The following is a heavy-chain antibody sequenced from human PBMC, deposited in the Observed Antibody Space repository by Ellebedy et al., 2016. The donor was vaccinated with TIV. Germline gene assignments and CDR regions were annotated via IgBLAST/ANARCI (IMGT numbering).Heavy chain of an antibody. CDR2: ISYDGTRK. V-gene: IGHV3-30*03. CDR1: GFSFSNYV. D-gene: IGHD1-26*01. CDR3: ATDKFKWELRY. Sequence: GESLKISXAASGFSFSNYVIHWVRQAPGKGLEWVAMISYDGTRKYYADSVKGRFTISRDNAKNSLYLQMNSLRAEDTAVYYCATDKFKWELRYWGQGSLVTVSS. J-gene: IGHJ4*02.